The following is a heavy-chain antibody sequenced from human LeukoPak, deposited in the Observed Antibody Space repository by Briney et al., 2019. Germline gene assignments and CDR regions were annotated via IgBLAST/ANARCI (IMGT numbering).Heavy chain of an antibody. V-gene: IGHV3-23*01. CDR3: AKDSSSIAAAGTSFDY. CDR1: GFTFSDYY. Sequence: PGGSLRLSCAASGFTFSDYYMSWVRQAPGKGLEWVSAISGSGGSTYYADSVKGRFTISRDNSKNTLYLQMNSLRAEDTAVYYCAKDSSSIAAAGTSFDYWGQGTLVTVSS. J-gene: IGHJ4*02. CDR2: ISGSGGST. D-gene: IGHD6-13*01.